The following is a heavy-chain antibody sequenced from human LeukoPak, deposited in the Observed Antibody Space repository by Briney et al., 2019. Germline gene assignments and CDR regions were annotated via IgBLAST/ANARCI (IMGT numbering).Heavy chain of an antibody. V-gene: IGHV3-20*04. CDR2: INWNGGST. CDR1: GFTFDDYG. J-gene: IGHJ4*02. D-gene: IGHD3-10*01. CDR3: ARALPYYGSGSYRSIYFDY. Sequence: GGSLRLSCAASGFTFDDYGMSWVRQAPGRGLEWVSGINWNGGSTGYADSVKGRFTISRDNAKNSLYLQMNSLRAEDTALYYCARALPYYGSGSYRSIYFDYWGQGTLATVSS.